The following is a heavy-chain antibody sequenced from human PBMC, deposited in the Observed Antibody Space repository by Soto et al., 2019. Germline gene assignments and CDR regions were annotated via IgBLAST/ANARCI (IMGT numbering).Heavy chain of an antibody. D-gene: IGHD3-22*01. CDR2: FYYTGST. Sequence: QVQLQESGPGLVKPSETLSLTCTVSGGSVSSGNYYWSWIRRPQGKGLGGFGYFYYTGSTNYNPSLKSRVTISIDASKNQFSLRLSSVTAADTAVYYCARSMHYSDGSNYSPFDYWGQGTLVTVSS. CDR1: GGSVSSGNYY. V-gene: IGHV4-61*01. J-gene: IGHJ4*02. CDR3: ARSMHYSDGSNYSPFDY.